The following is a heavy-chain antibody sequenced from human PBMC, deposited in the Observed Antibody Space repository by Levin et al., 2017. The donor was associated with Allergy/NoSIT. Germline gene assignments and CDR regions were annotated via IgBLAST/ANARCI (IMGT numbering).Heavy chain of an antibody. Sequence: GGSLRLSCAASGFTFDDYTMHWVRQAPGKGLEWVSLISWDGGSTYSADSVKGRFTISRDNSKNSLYLQMNSLRTEDTALYYCAKESGPLYYYAQLPDYYFDYWGQGTLVTVSS. CDR1: GFTFDDYT. CDR2: ISWDGGST. J-gene: IGHJ4*02. CDR3: AKESGPLYYYAQLPDYYFDY. D-gene: IGHD3-10*01. V-gene: IGHV3-43*01.